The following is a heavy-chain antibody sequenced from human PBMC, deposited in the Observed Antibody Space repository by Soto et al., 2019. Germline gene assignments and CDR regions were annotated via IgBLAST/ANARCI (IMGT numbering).Heavy chain of an antibody. CDR3: TRGNYYDSSGYYMSAFDI. Sequence: GGTLRLSCTASGFTFGDYAMSWFRQAPGKGLEWVGFIRSKAYGGTTEYAASVKGRFTISRDDSKSIAYLQMNSLKTEDTAVYYCTRGNYYDSSGYYMSAFDIWGQGTMVTVSS. CDR2: IRSKAYGGTT. V-gene: IGHV3-49*03. D-gene: IGHD3-22*01. CDR1: GFTFGDYA. J-gene: IGHJ3*02.